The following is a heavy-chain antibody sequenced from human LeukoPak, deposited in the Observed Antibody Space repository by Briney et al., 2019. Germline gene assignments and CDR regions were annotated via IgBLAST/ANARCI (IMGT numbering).Heavy chain of an antibody. J-gene: IGHJ4*02. D-gene: IGHD1-14*01. CDR2: INPSGGST. V-gene: IGHV1-46*01. Sequence: ASVKVSCKASGYTFTSYDINWVRQATGQGLEWMGTINPSGGSTSYAQKFQGRVTMTRDTSTSTVYMELSSLRSEDTAVYYCASTEHDTFDYWGQGTLVTVSS. CDR1: GYTFTSYD. CDR3: ASTEHDTFDY.